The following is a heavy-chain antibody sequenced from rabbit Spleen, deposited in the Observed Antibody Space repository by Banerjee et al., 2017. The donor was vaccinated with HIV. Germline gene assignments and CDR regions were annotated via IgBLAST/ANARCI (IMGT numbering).Heavy chain of an antibody. V-gene: IGHV1S40*01. Sequence: QSLEESGGDLVKPGASLTLTCTASGFSFSNSYYMCWVRQAPGKGLECIACIYGGSSGSTYYASWAKGRFTISKTSSTTVTLQMTSLTAADTATYFCARAADYSIDGFGLWGPGTLVTVS. J-gene: IGHJ4*01. CDR1: GFSFSNSYY. D-gene: IGHD7-1*01. CDR2: IYGGSSGST. CDR3: ARAADYSIDGFGL.